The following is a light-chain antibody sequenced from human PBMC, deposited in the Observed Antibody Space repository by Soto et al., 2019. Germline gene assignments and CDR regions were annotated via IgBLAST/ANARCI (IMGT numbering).Light chain of an antibody. Sequence: IQMTQSPSTLSASVGDRVSITCRASQNIGSWLAWYQQKAGKAPKLLIYKASTLESGVPSRFSGSGSGTEFTLTISGLQPDDFATYYCQQYNTFNMWTFGQGTKV. CDR2: KAS. V-gene: IGKV1-5*03. CDR1: QNIGSW. CDR3: QQYNTFNMWT. J-gene: IGKJ1*01.